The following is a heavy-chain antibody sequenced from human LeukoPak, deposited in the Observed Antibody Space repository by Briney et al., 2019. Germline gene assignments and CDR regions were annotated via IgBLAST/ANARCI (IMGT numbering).Heavy chain of an antibody. J-gene: IGHJ5*02. V-gene: IGHV3-7*01. D-gene: IGHD5-12*01. Sequence: GGSLRLSCVAPGFTFSHYWMSWVRQASGKGLEWVANIKEDGSIEDYVDSVKGRFTVSRDNAKNSLYLEMNSLRVEDTAVYYCVSQQVAPPWGQGTLVIVSS. CDR1: GFTFSHYW. CDR2: IKEDGSIE. CDR3: VSQQVAPP.